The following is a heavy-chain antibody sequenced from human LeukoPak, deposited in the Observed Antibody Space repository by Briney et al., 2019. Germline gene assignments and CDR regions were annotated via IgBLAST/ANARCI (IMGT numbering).Heavy chain of an antibody. D-gene: IGHD1-14*01. Sequence: SETLSLTCTVSGGSISSYYWSWIRQPPGKGLEWIGRIYTSGSTNYDPSFKSRVTISVDTSKNQFSLKLSSVTAADTAVYYCARAHHVWDYYYYYYMDVWGKGTTVTISS. CDR1: GGSISSYY. CDR3: ARAHHVWDYYYYYYMDV. V-gene: IGHV4-4*08. J-gene: IGHJ6*03. CDR2: IYTSGST.